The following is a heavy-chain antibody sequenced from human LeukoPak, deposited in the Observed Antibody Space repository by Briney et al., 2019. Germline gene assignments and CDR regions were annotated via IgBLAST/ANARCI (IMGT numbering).Heavy chain of an antibody. CDR3: ATGRDTAMVRLDY. Sequence: GGSLRLSCAASGLTFSSYVMIWVRQAPGKGLEWVAFIRYDGTNKYYADSVKGRFTISRDNSKNTMYLQMNSLRAEDTAVYFCATGRDTAMVRLDYWGQGTLVTVSS. J-gene: IGHJ4*02. CDR1: GLTFSSYV. CDR2: IRYDGTNK. D-gene: IGHD5-18*01. V-gene: IGHV3-30*02.